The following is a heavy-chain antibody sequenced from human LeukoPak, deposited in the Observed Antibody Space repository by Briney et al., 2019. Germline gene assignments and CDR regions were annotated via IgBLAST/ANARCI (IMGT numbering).Heavy chain of an antibody. D-gene: IGHD3-3*01. J-gene: IGHJ4*02. CDR2: ISSSSNI. CDR1: EFTFSSYS. CDR3: AKARVTYYDFWSGYLNFDY. V-gene: IGHV3-21*04. Sequence: GGSLRLSCAASEFTFSSYSMNWVRQAPGKGLEWVSSISSSSNIYYADSVKGRFAVSRDNAKNELYLQMNSLRAEDTAVYYCAKARVTYYDFWSGYLNFDYWGQGTLVTVSS.